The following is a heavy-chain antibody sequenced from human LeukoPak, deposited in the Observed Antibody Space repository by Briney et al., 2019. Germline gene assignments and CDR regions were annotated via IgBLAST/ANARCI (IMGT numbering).Heavy chain of an antibody. CDR2: IDGSSRAI. V-gene: IGHV3-48*01. CDR3: AKEIWPTVTTPGHTHFDY. CDR1: GFTFSSYW. Sequence: GGSLRLSCAASGFTFSSYWMSWVRQAPGKGLEWVSHIDGSSRAIYYADSVKGRFTISRDNSKNTLCLQMNSLRAEDTAVYYCAKEIWPTVTTPGHTHFDYWGQGTLVTVSS. D-gene: IGHD4-17*01. J-gene: IGHJ4*02.